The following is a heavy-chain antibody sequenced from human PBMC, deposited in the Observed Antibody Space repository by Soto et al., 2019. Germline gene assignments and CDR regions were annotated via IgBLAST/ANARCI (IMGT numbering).Heavy chain of an antibody. J-gene: IGHJ3*02. CDR1: GFTFSSYA. CDR3: AVKTNDFPAFDI. CDR2: ISGSGGST. V-gene: IGHV3-23*01. D-gene: IGHD2-8*01. Sequence: GGSLRLSCAASGFTFSSYAMSWVRQAPGKGLEWVSAISGSGGSTYYADSVKGRFTISRDNSKNTLYLQMNSLRAEDTAVYYCAVKTNDFPAFDIWGQGTMVTVSS.